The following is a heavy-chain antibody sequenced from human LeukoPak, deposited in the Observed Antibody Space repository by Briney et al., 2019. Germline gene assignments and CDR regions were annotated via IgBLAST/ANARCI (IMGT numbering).Heavy chain of an antibody. CDR2: IYYSGST. CDR3: ARGVLGYDSSCSNAFDI. J-gene: IGHJ3*02. CDR1: GGSISSSSYY. Sequence: PSETLSLTCTVSGGSISSSSYYWSWIRQPPGKGLEWIGYIYYSGSTNYNPSLKSRVTISVDTSKNQFSLKLSSVTAADTAVYYCARGVLGYDSSCSNAFDIWGQGTMVTVSS. D-gene: IGHD3-22*01. V-gene: IGHV4-61*01.